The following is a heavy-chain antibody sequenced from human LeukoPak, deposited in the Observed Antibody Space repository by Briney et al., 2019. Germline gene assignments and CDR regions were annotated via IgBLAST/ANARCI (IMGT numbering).Heavy chain of an antibody. J-gene: IGHJ3*02. CDR2: ISGGGAGT. D-gene: IGHD5-18*01. V-gene: IGHV3-43*02. Sequence: GGSLRLSCAASGFTFDDYAMHWVRQAPGKGLEWVSLISGGGAGTYYADSVKGRFTISRDNSKNSLYLQMNSLRTEDTALYYCAKDRIMAYQDTADAFDMCGQGTMVTVSS. CDR3: AKDRIMAYQDTADAFDM. CDR1: GFTFDDYA.